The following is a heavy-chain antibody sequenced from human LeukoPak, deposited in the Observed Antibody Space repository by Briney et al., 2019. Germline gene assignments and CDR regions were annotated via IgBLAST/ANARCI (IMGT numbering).Heavy chain of an antibody. Sequence: PSETLSLTCAVSGYSISSDNYWAWIRQPPGQGLEWTGGIYHSGSTYYNPSLKSRVTMSVDTSRKQFSLKLSSVTAADTAVYYCARAPRDSSSSNYMRRFDYWGQGTLVTVSS. CDR3: ARAPRDSSSSNYMRRFDY. J-gene: IGHJ4*02. V-gene: IGHV4-38-2*01. CDR1: GYSISSDNY. CDR2: IYHSGST. D-gene: IGHD3-22*01.